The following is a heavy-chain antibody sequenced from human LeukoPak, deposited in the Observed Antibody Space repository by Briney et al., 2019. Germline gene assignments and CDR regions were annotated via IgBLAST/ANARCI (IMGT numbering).Heavy chain of an antibody. CDR2: INHSGST. CDR1: GGSFSGYY. Sequence: SETLSLTCAVYGGSFSGYYWSWIRQPPGKGLEWIGEINHSGSTNYNPSLKSRVTISVDTSKNQFSLKLSSVTAADTAVYYCARDLPYYDFWSGYGYYYYYMDVWGKGTTVTVSS. D-gene: IGHD3-3*01. J-gene: IGHJ6*03. CDR3: ARDLPYYDFWSGYGYYYYYMDV. V-gene: IGHV4-34*01.